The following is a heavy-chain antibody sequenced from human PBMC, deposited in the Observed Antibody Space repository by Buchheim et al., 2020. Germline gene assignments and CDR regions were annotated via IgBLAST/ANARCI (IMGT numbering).Heavy chain of an antibody. Sequence: QVQLKESGGGVVQPGRSLRLSCVASGFTLSQYGMHWVRQAPGTGLEWLAVIWHDGSHKEYAASVKDRFITSRDNSKTMLYLEMNNLRAEDAAVYFCARDRGSYEPIDFWGQGTL. CDR3: ARDRGSYEPIDF. CDR2: IWHDGSHK. V-gene: IGHV3-33*01. J-gene: IGHJ4*02. D-gene: IGHD3-10*01. CDR1: GFTLSQYG.